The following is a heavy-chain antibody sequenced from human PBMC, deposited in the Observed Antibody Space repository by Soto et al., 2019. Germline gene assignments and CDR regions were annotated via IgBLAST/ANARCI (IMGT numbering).Heavy chain of an antibody. CDR3: TRGGFYYYDSSGYYDY. J-gene: IGHJ4*02. CDR1: GGSISSYY. Sequence: SETLSLTCTVSGGSISSYYWSWIRQPPGKGLEWIGYIYYSGSTNYKPSLKSRVTISVDTSKNQFSLKLTSVTAADTAVYFCTRGGFYYYDSSGYYDYWGQGALVTVSS. V-gene: IGHV4-59*01. CDR2: IYYSGST. D-gene: IGHD3-22*01.